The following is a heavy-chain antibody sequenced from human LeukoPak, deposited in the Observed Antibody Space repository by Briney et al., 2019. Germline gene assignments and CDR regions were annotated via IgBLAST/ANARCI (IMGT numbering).Heavy chain of an antibody. CDR3: AREGTAMDFDY. Sequence: GGSLRLSCAASGFTFSSYSMNRVRQAPGKGLEWVSYISSSSSTIYYADSVKGRFTISRDNAKNSLYLQMNSLRAEDTAVYYCAREGTAMDFDYWGQGTLVTVSS. D-gene: IGHD5-18*01. CDR1: GFTFSSYS. CDR2: ISSSSSTI. V-gene: IGHV3-48*01. J-gene: IGHJ4*02.